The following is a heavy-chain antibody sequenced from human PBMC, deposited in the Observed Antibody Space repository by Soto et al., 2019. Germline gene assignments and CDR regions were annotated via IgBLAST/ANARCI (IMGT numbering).Heavy chain of an antibody. J-gene: IGHJ4*02. V-gene: IGHV4-59*01. D-gene: IGHD6-13*01. CDR1: GGFISGYY. CDR2: IYYSGTT. CDR3: AKDQGQQFDY. Sequence: SETLSLTCTVSGGFISGYYWSWFRQPRGKGLEWIGAIYYSGTTYYNPSLESRLTISVDTSKNHFSLKLSSVAAADTAVYYCAKDQGQQFDYWGQGTLVTVSS.